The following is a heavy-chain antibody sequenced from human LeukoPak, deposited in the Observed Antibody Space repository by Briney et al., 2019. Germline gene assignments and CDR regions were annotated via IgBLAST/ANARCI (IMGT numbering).Heavy chain of an antibody. CDR3: ARGAPVTLGY. CDR2: IYYSGST. J-gene: IGHJ4*02. Sequence: SETLSLTCTVSGGSISSYYWSWIRQPPGKGLEWIGYIYYSGSTNYNPSLKSRVTISVDTSKNQFSLKLSSVTAADTAVYYCARGAPVTLGYWGQGTLVTVSS. D-gene: IGHD4-4*01. V-gene: IGHV4-59*12. CDR1: GGSISSYY.